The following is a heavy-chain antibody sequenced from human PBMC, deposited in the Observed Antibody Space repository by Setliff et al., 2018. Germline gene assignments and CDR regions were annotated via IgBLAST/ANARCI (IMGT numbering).Heavy chain of an antibody. CDR3: ARDRFGVPAID. J-gene: IGHJ4*02. CDR1: GASVNSGDYY. V-gene: IGHV4-61*09. D-gene: IGHD3-3*01. Sequence: TLSLTCRVSGASVNSGDYYWSWIRLSAGQGLEWIGHVHTSVRTNYHPSLWGRVTISADTSKNQFSLNLRSVTAADTAVYFCARDRFGVPAIDWGQGILVTVSS. CDR2: VHTSVRT.